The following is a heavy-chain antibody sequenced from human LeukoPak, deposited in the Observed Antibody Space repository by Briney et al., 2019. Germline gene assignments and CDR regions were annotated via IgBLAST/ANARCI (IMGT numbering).Heavy chain of an antibody. V-gene: IGHV4-59*08. CDR2: IYYSGSI. CDR3: ARPRMAAAHDAFDI. Sequence: SETLSLTCTVSGGSISSYYWSWLRQPPGKGLEWLGYIYYSGSINYNPSLNRRVTISVDPSKFQFSLTLSSVTAADTAVYYCARPRMAAAHDAFDIWGQGTMVTVSS. D-gene: IGHD6-13*01. J-gene: IGHJ3*02. CDR1: GGSISSYY.